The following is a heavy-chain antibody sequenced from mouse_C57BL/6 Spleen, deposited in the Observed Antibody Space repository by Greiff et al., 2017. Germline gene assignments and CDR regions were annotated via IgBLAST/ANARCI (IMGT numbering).Heavy chain of an antibody. J-gene: IGHJ4*01. CDR1: GFTFSDYG. CDR2: ISSGSSTI. V-gene: IGHV5-17*01. D-gene: IGHD1-1*01. Sequence: EVQLVESGGGLVKPGGSLKLSCAASGFTFSDYGMHWVRQAPEKGLEWVAYISSGSSTIYYADTVKGRFTISRDNAKNTLFLQMTSLRSEDTAMYYCAMKAVVATGGYAMDYWGQGTSVTFSS. CDR3: AMKAVVATGGYAMDY.